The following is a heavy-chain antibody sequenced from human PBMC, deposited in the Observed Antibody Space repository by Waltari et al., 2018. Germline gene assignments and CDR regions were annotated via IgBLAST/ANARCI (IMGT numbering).Heavy chain of an antibody. CDR1: GGSISSGSYY. D-gene: IGHD3-22*01. CDR3: ARGNRYYDSSERTRYFDY. J-gene: IGHJ4*02. V-gene: IGHV4-61*09. Sequence: QVQLQESGPGLVKPSQTLSLTCTVSGGSISSGSYYWSWIRQPAGKGLEWIGYIYTSGITNDTTSLDGLWTLSVDTSNTQISLKLSSVAAADTAGYYCARGNRYYDSSERTRYFDYWGQGTLVTVSS. CDR2: IYTSGIT.